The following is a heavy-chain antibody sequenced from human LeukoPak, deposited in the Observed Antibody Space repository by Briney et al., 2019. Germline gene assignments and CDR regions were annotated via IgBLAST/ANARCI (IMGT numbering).Heavy chain of an antibody. CDR1: GLTFSSYA. CDR2: ISGSGGST. D-gene: IGHD6-19*01. Sequence: GGSLRLSCAASGLTFSSYAMSWVRQAPGKGLEWVSAISGSGGSTYYADSVKGRFTISRENSKNTLYLQMNSLRAEDTAVYYCAKTRGSGWPSSLDYWGQGTLVTVSS. CDR3: AKTRGSGWPSSLDY. J-gene: IGHJ4*02. V-gene: IGHV3-23*01.